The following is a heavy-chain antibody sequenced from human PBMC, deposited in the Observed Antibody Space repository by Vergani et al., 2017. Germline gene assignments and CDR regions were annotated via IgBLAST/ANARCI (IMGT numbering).Heavy chain of an antibody. D-gene: IGHD1-26*01. J-gene: IGHJ4*02. Sequence: QMQLVESGGGVIQPGGSLRLFCAASGFTFSSDGMQWVRQAPGTGLEWVALIDFKGNDAYYTDPVRGRFIISRDNSKNTLYLQMNSLRVEDTALYYCAKQYVGTSDCWGQGTLVTVSS. CDR3: AKQYVGTSDC. V-gene: IGHV3-30*02. CDR2: IDFKGNDA. CDR1: GFTFSSDG.